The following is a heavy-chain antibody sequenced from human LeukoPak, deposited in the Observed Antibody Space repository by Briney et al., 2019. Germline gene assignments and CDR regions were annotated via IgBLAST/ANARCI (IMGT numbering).Heavy chain of an antibody. CDR2: ISGSGDRT. CDR3: ARVQATMVRGVHNKYYFDY. V-gene: IGHV3-23*01. Sequence: GGTLRLSCAASGFTFSSYGMSWVRQAPGKGLEWVSAISGSGDRTYYADSVKGRFTISRDNSKNTLYLQMSSLRAEDTAVYYCARVQATMVRGVHNKYYFDYWGQGTLVTVSS. CDR1: GFTFSSYG. D-gene: IGHD3-10*01. J-gene: IGHJ4*02.